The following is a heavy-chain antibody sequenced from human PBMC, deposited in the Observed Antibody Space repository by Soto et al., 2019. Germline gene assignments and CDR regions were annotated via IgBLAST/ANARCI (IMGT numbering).Heavy chain of an antibody. Sequence: QMQLVESGGGVVQPGRSLRLSCAASGFSFNSYGMHWVRQAPGKGLEWVAFISYDGTNKFYGDSVKGRFTISRDNSKSTLYLPMNGLRPEDTAVYYCAKTWVSVVRGVPQGFDYWGQGTLVTVSS. CDR2: ISYDGTNK. D-gene: IGHD3-10*01. CDR1: GFSFNSYG. V-gene: IGHV3-30*18. J-gene: IGHJ4*02. CDR3: AKTWVSVVRGVPQGFDY.